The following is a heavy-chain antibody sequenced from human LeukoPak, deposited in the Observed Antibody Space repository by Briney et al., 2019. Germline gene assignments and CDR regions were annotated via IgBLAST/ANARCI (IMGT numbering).Heavy chain of an antibody. D-gene: IGHD5-18*01. V-gene: IGHV4-59*05. CDR1: GGSISSYY. CDR3: ATLGYSYGTDY. Sequence: SETLSLTCTVSGGSISSYYWSWIRQPPGKGLEWIGSIYYSGSTYYNPSLKSRVTISVDTSKNQFSLKLSSVTAADTAVYYCATLGYSYGTDYWGQGTLVTVSS. CDR2: IYYSGST. J-gene: IGHJ4*02.